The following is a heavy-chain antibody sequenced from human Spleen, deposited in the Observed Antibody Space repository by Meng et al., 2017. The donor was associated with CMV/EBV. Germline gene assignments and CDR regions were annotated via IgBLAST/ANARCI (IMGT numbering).Heavy chain of an antibody. CDR2: ISGSGGST. Sequence: FTVSSYAMSWVRQAPGKGLEWVSAISGSGGSTYYADSVKSRFTISRDNSKNTLYLQMNSLRAEDTAVYYCAKDLAYGSGSYYNGYFDLWGRGTLVTVSS. CDR3: AKDLAYGSGSYYNGYFDL. J-gene: IGHJ2*01. CDR1: FTVSSYA. V-gene: IGHV3-23*01. D-gene: IGHD3-10*01.